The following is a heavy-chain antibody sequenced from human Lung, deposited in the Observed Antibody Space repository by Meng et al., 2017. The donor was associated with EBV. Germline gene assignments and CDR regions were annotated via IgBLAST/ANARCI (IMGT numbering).Heavy chain of an antibody. CDR3: ARERPGGMATTPYFDY. CDR2: LIAVFDKI. V-gene: IGHV1-69*12. Sequence: QVQLVQSGAEVKKPGSSVKVACKTSGDSFSTQTFSWVRQAPGQGLEWMGGLIAVFDKIKAAPRFQDRVTFTADESTSTAYMELSSLRSEDTAVYYCARERPGGMATTPYFDYWGQGTLVTVSS. D-gene: IGHD5-24*01. J-gene: IGHJ4*02. CDR1: GDSFSTQT.